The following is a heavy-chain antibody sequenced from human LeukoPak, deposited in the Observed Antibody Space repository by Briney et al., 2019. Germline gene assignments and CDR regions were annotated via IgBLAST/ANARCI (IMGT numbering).Heavy chain of an antibody. CDR1: GYTFTSYG. V-gene: IGHV1-18*01. J-gene: IGHJ5*02. CDR3: AKEIKYGGRYNWFDP. D-gene: IGHD4-23*01. CDR2: ISAYNGNT. Sequence: ASVKVSCKASGYTFTSYGISWVRQAPGQGLEWMGWISAYNGNTNYAQKLQGRVTMTTDTSTSTAYMELRSLRSDDTAVYYCAKEIKYGGRYNWFDPWGQGTLVTVSS.